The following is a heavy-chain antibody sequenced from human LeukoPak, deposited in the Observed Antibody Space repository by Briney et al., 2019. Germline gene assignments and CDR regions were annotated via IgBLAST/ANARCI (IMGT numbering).Heavy chain of an antibody. J-gene: IGHJ4*02. CDR2: ISYDGSNK. CDR3: AKEVEMATIVDY. Sequence: GRSLRLSCAASGFTFSSYGMHWVRQAPGKGLEWVAVISYDGSNKYYADSVKGRFTISRDNSKNTLYLQMNSLRAEDTAVYYCAKEVEMATIVDYWGQGTLVTVPS. V-gene: IGHV3-30*18. CDR1: GFTFSSYG. D-gene: IGHD5-24*01.